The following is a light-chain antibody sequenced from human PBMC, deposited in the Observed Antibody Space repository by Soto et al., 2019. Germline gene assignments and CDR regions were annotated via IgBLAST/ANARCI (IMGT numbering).Light chain of an antibody. CDR1: QSIRTF. V-gene: IGKV1-39*01. CDR3: QQSYSIPQT. CDR2: AAS. Sequence: DIQMTQSPSSLSASVGDRVTITCRASQSIRTFLNWYQQKPVKAPKLLIYAASSLQSGVPSRFSGSGSGTDFTLTIASLQPEDFATYYCQQSYSIPQTFGQGTKLEI. J-gene: IGKJ2*01.